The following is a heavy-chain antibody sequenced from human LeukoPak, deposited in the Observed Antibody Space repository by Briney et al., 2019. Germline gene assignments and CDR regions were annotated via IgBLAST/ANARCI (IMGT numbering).Heavy chain of an antibody. Sequence: SVTVSCTASGGTFSSYAISWVRQAPGQGLEWMGGIIPIFGTANYAQKFQGRVTITTDESTSTAYMELSSLRSEDTAVYYCAIDVVAATGGYYYYYMDVWGKGTTVTVSS. D-gene: IGHD2-15*01. CDR1: GGTFSSYA. CDR3: AIDVVAATGGYYYYYMDV. J-gene: IGHJ6*03. CDR2: IIPIFGTA. V-gene: IGHV1-69*05.